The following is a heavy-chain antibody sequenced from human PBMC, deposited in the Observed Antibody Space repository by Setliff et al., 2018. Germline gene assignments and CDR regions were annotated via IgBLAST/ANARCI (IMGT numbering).Heavy chain of an antibody. CDR2: IYHSGST. J-gene: IGHJ4*02. CDR1: GYSISSGYY. D-gene: IGHD3-22*01. V-gene: IGHV4-38-2*01. CDR3: ARGDYYDPKYYFDY. Sequence: PSETLSLTCAVSGYSISSGYYWGWIRQPPGKGLEWIGSIYHSGSTYYNPSLKSRVTISVDTSKNQFSLKLSSVTAADTAVYYCARGDYYDPKYYFDYWGQGTLVTVS.